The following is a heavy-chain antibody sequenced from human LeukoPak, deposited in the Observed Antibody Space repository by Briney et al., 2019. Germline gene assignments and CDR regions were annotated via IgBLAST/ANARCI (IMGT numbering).Heavy chain of an antibody. J-gene: IGHJ3*02. CDR3: ASRGYSYDAFDI. V-gene: IGHV4-4*02. Sequence: ASGTLSLTCAVSGGSISSSNWWSWIRQPPGKGLEWIGSIYHSGSTYYNPSLKSRVTISVDTSKNQFSLKLSSVTAADTAVYYCASRGYSYDAFDIWGQGTMVTVSS. CDR2: IYHSGST. D-gene: IGHD5-18*01. CDR1: GGSISSSNW.